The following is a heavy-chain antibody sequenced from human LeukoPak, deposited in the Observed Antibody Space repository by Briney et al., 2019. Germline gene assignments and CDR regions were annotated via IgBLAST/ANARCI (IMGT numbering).Heavy chain of an antibody. CDR2: IYHSGST. V-gene: IGHV4-30-2*01. Sequence: SETLSLTCAVSGGSISSGGYSWSWIRQPPGKGLEWIGYIYHSGSTYYNPSLKSRVTISVDRSKNQFSLKLSSVTAADTAVYYCAREGYYYDSSGHSDYWGQGTLVTVSS. CDR3: AREGYYYDSSGHSDY. CDR1: GGSISSGGYS. D-gene: IGHD3-22*01. J-gene: IGHJ4*02.